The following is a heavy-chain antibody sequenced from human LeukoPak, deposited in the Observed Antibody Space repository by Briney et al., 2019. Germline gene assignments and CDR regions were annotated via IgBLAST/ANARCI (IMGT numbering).Heavy chain of an antibody. CDR3: ASSFKISSWYFDL. CDR2: IYNSGST. V-gene: IGHV4-59*01. J-gene: IGHJ2*01. CDR1: GGSISGYY. Sequence: SETLSLTCTVSGGSISGYYWNWIRQPPGKGLEWIGYIYNSGSTNYNPSPRSRVTISVDTSKNQFSLKLTSVTAADTAVYFCASSFKISSWYFDLWGRGTLVTVSS.